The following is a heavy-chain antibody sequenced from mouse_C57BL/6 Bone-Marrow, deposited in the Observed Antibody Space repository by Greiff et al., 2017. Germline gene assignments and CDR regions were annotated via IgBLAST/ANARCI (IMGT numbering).Heavy chain of an antibody. Sequence: QVQLQQSGAELVRPGTSVKVSCKASGYAFTNYLIEWVKQRPGQGLEWIGVINPGSGGTNYNEKFKGKATLTADKSSSTAYMQLSSLTSEDSAVYFCAGCWYYYAMDYWGQGTSVTVSS. V-gene: IGHV1-54*01. CDR2: INPGSGGT. CDR3: AGCWYYYAMDY. CDR1: GYAFTNYL. J-gene: IGHJ4*01.